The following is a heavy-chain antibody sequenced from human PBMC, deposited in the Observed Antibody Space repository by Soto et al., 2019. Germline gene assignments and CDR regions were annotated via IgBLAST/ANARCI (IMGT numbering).Heavy chain of an antibody. CDR3: ARSVVAAPTYYYGMDV. CDR2: ISAYNGNT. V-gene: IGHV1-18*04. CDR1: GYTFTSYG. J-gene: IGHJ6*02. D-gene: IGHD2-15*01. Sequence: ASVKVSCKASGYTFTSYGISWVRQAPGQGLEWMGWISAYNGNTNYAQKLQGRVTMTTDTSTSTAYMELRSLRSDDTAVYYCARSVVAAPTYYYGMDVWGQGTTVTVSS.